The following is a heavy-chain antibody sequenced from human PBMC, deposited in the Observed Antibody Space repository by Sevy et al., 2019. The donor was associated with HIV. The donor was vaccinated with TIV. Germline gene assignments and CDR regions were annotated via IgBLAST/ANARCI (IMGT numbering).Heavy chain of an antibody. CDR1: GFSLSDHA. D-gene: IGHD2-15*01. V-gene: IGHV3-30*04. CDR2: ISYNGRNQ. Sequence: GGSLRLSCAASGFSLSDHAVSWVRQTPGKGLEWLAVISYNGRNQYYADSVKGRFTISKDDSKNTLYLQLKSLRAEDTAVYYCARFVGYCSGGRCSIIDFWGQGTLVTVSS. CDR3: ARFVGYCSGGRCSIIDF. J-gene: IGHJ4*02.